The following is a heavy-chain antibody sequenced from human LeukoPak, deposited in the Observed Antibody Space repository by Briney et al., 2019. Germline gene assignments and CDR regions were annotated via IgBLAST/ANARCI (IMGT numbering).Heavy chain of an antibody. CDR1: GFTFSSSW. CDR2: IKEDGSQK. CDR3: ARDRXYNTFDY. V-gene: IGHV3-7*01. J-gene: IGHJ4*02. D-gene: IGHD5-24*01. Sequence: SGGSLRLSCAASGFTFSSSWMTWVRQAPGKGLEWVANIKEDGSQKNYVDSVKGRFTISRDNAKNSLYLQMNILRVEDTAVYYCARDRXYNTFDYWGQGTLVTVSS.